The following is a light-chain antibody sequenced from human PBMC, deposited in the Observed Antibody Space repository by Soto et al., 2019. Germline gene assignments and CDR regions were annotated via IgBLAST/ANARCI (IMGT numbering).Light chain of an antibody. V-gene: IGKV1-5*03. CDR3: QQYINRWT. CDR1: QSISTW. Sequence: DIQMTQSPSTLSASVGDRVTVTCRASQSISTWLAWYQQKPGKAPKLLIYKASSLESGVPSRFSGSGSGTEFTVTISSLQPDDSATYYCQQYINRWTFGQGTKVEIK. J-gene: IGKJ1*01. CDR2: KAS.